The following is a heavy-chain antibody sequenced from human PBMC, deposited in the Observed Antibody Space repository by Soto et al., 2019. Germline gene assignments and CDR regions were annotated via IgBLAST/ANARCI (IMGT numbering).Heavy chain of an antibody. D-gene: IGHD3-3*01. CDR2: ISASSSSI. CDR1: VFTYSNYA. V-gene: IGHV3-48*02. Sequence: WWSLRLSCSASVFTYSNYAMNWVRQAPEKGLEWVAYISASSSSIYYADSVKGRFTISRDNVKNSLYLQMNSLRDEDTAVYYCTRDFTWSEVYWGQGVQVTVSS. CDR3: TRDFTWSEVY. J-gene: IGHJ4*02.